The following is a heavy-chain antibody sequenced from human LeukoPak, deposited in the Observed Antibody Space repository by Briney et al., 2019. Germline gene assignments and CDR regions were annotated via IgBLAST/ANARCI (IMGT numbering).Heavy chain of an antibody. CDR1: GGSFSGYY. CDR3: ARLVPPGGGDCTGSNCHTVYYFDY. J-gene: IGHJ4*02. V-gene: IGHV4-34*01. D-gene: IGHD2-15*01. CDR2: IYHSGST. Sequence: SETLSLTCAVYGGSFSGYYWSWIRQPPGKGLEWIGSIYHSGSTYYNPSLKSRVTISIDAAKNQFSLMLTSVTAADTAVYYCARLVPPGGGDCTGSNCHTVYYFDYWGQGTLVTVSS.